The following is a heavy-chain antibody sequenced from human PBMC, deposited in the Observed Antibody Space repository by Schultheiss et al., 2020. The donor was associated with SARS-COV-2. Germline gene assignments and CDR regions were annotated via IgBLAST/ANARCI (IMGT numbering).Heavy chain of an antibody. V-gene: IGHV1-18*01. CDR2: ISAYNGNT. Sequence: ASVKVSCKASGGTFSSYAISWVRQAPGQGLEWMGWISAYNGNTNYAQKFQGWVTMTRDTSISTAYMELSSLRSEDTAVYYCAAPRPGTAMVDYYYYGMDVWGQGTTVTVSS. D-gene: IGHD5-18*01. CDR3: AAPRPGTAMVDYYYYGMDV. CDR1: GGTFSSYA. J-gene: IGHJ6*02.